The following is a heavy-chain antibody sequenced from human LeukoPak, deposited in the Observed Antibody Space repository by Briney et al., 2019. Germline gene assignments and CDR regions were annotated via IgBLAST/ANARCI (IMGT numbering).Heavy chain of an antibody. D-gene: IGHD5-18*01. CDR1: GGSFSGYY. CDR2: INHSGST. Sequence: SETLSLTCAVYGGSFSGYYWSWIHQPPGKGLEWIGEINHSGSTNYNPSLKSRVTISVDTSKNQFSLKLSSVTAADTAVYYCARRQLWLRKLYWYFDLWGRGTLVTVSS. V-gene: IGHV4-34*01. CDR3: ARRQLWLRKLYWYFDL. J-gene: IGHJ2*01.